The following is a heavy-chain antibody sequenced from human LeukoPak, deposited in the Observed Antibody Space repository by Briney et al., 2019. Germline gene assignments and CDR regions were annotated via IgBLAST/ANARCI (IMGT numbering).Heavy chain of an antibody. Sequence: ASVKVSCKVSGYTLTGLSMHWVRQAPGKGLEWMGGFDPEDGETIYAQKFQGRVTMTEDTSTDTAYMELSSLRSEDTAVYYCASPRDSGSYRDYWGQGTLVTVSS. CDR3: ASPRDSGSYRDY. J-gene: IGHJ4*02. CDR2: FDPEDGET. CDR1: GYTLTGLS. V-gene: IGHV1-24*01. D-gene: IGHD1-26*01.